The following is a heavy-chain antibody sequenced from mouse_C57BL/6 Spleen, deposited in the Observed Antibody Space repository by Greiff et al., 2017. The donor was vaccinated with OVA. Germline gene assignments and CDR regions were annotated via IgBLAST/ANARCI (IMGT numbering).Heavy chain of an antibody. D-gene: IGHD1-1*02. CDR1: GYTFTSYW. Sequence: VQLQQPGAELVMPGASVKLSCKASGYTFTSYWMHWVKQRPGQGLEWIGEIDPSDSYTNYNQKFKGKSTLTVDKSSSTAYMQLSSLTSEDSAVYYCARWCGDYFDYWGQGTTLTVSS. CDR2: IDPSDSYT. V-gene: IGHV1-69*01. CDR3: ARWCGDYFDY. J-gene: IGHJ2*01.